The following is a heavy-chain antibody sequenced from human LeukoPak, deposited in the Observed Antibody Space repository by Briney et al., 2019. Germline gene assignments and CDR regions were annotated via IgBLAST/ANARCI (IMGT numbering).Heavy chain of an antibody. V-gene: IGHV3-74*01. Sequence: GGSLRLSCAASGITFSSYWMHWVRQAPGKGLVWVSRISSDGSSTSYADSVRGRFTISRDNSRNTMYLQMNSLRAEDAAVYYCAKAPVTSCRGAFCYPFDSWGQGTLVTVSS. CDR3: AKAPVTSCRGAFCYPFDS. D-gene: IGHD2-15*01. CDR1: GITFSSYW. CDR2: ISSDGSST. J-gene: IGHJ4*02.